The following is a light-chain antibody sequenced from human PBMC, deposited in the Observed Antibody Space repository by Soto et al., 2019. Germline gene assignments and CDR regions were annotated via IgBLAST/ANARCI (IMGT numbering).Light chain of an antibody. J-gene: IGLJ2*01. V-gene: IGLV2-14*01. Sequence: QSALTQPASVSGSPGQSITISCTGTSSDVGGYNYVSWYQQHPGKAPKFMIYEVSNRPSGVSNRFSGSKSGNTASLTISGLQAEDEADYYCSSYTRNSTLVFGGGTKSPS. CDR3: SSYTRNSTLV. CDR2: EVS. CDR1: SSDVGGYNY.